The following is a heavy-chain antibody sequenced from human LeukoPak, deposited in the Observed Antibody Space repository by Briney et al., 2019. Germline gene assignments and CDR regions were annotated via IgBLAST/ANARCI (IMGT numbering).Heavy chain of an antibody. Sequence: ASVKVSCKASGYTFTGYYMHWVRQAPGQGLEWMGWINPNSGGTNYAQKFQGRVTMTRDTSISTAYMELSRLRSDDTAVYYCAREGLRSIAARRGTRDYMDVWGKGTTVIVSS. D-gene: IGHD6-6*01. CDR2: INPNSGGT. J-gene: IGHJ6*03. CDR1: GYTFTGYY. CDR3: AREGLRSIAARRGTRDYMDV. V-gene: IGHV1-2*02.